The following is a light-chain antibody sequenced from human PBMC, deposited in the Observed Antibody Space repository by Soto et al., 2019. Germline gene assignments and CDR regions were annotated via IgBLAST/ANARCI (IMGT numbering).Light chain of an antibody. CDR2: DAS. Sequence: EIVMTQSPATLSVSPGEGATLSCRASQSVGRKLAWYQQKAGQAPRPLIFDASTRATGIPARFSGSGSGTDFTLTMSSDRVEDCAVSYCQQHGAWPVNFGGGTRLVIK. CDR1: QSVGRK. V-gene: IGKV3D-15*01. CDR3: QQHGAWPVN. J-gene: IGKJ4*01.